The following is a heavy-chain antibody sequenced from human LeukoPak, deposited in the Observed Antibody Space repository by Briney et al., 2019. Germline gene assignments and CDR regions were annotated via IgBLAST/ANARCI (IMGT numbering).Heavy chain of an antibody. J-gene: IGHJ6*03. V-gene: IGHV1-8*01. CDR2: TNPNSGNT. CDR1: RYTFTSYD. CDR3: ARGRSSSWYSAYYYMDV. Sequence: ASVKVSCKDSRYTFTSYDIDWVRQATGQGLEWMGWTNPNSGNTGYAQKFQGRVTMTRNTSISTAYMELSSLRSEDTAVYYCARGRSSSWYSAYYYMDVWGKGTTVTISS. D-gene: IGHD6-13*01.